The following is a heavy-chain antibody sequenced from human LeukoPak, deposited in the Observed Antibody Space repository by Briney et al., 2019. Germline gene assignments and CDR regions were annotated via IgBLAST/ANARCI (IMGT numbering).Heavy chain of an antibody. V-gene: IGHV1-2*02. CDR1: GYTFTGYY. Sequence: ASVKVSCKASGYTFTGYYMHWVRQAPGQGLEWMGWINPNSGGTNYAQKFQGRVTMTRDTSISTAYMELSRLRSDDTAVYYCATYDYYDSSGYDYWGQGTLDTVSS. CDR2: INPNSGGT. D-gene: IGHD3-22*01. CDR3: ATYDYYDSSGYDY. J-gene: IGHJ4*02.